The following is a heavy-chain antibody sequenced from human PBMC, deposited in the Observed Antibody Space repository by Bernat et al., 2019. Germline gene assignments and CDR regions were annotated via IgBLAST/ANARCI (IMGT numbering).Heavy chain of an antibody. J-gene: IGHJ4*02. CDR3: AKALYYDFWSGHFDY. V-gene: IGHV3-23*01. CDR2: ISGSGGST. CDR1: GFTFSSYA. D-gene: IGHD3-3*01. Sequence: EVQLLESGGGLVQPGGSLRLSCAASGFTFSSYAMSWVRQAPGKGLEWVSAISGSGGSTYSADSVKGRFTISRDNSKNTLYLQMNSLRAEDTAVYYCAKALYYDFWSGHFDYWGQGTLVTVSS.